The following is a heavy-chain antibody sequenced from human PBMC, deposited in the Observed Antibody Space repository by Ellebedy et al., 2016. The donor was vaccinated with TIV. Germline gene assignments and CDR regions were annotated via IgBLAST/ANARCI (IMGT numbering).Heavy chain of an antibody. CDR3: ARDRYIKRIAWFDP. J-gene: IGHJ5*02. CDR2: ISGYNGNT. D-gene: IGHD2-2*02. CDR1: GYTFTSYA. Sequence: AASVKVSCKASGYTFTSYALNWVRQAPGQGLEWMGWISGYNGNTNYAQKLQGRVTMTTDTSTSTAYMELRSLRSDETAVYYGARDRYIKRIAWFDPWGQGTLVTVSS. V-gene: IGHV1-18*01.